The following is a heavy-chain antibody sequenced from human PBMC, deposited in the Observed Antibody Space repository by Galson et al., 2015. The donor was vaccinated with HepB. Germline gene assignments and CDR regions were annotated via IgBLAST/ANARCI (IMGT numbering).Heavy chain of an antibody. CDR3: ARGQVGYTAAPNWFDP. Sequence: SVKVSCKASGYTFTSYDINWVRQATGQGLEWMGWMNPNSGNTGYAQKFQGRVTMTRNTSISTAYMELSSLRSEDTAVYYCARGQVGYTAAPNWFDPWGQGTLVTVSS. V-gene: IGHV1-8*01. CDR1: GYTFTSYD. D-gene: IGHD2-8*02. J-gene: IGHJ5*02. CDR2: MNPNSGNT.